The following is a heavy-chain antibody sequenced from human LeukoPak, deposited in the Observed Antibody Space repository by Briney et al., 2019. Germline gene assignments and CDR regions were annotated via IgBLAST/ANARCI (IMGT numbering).Heavy chain of an antibody. Sequence: PGGSLRLSCAVSGFTFSGFWMSWSRQAPGKGLEWVASINSDGSEGYYADVVKGRFTISRDNAKNSLYLQINSLRAEDTAVYYCARTLQYYDFWSALAYYYYYGMDVWGQGTTVTVSS. J-gene: IGHJ6*02. V-gene: IGHV3-7*03. CDR3: ARTLQYYDFWSALAYYYYYGMDV. CDR1: GFTFSGFW. D-gene: IGHD3-3*01. CDR2: INSDGSEG.